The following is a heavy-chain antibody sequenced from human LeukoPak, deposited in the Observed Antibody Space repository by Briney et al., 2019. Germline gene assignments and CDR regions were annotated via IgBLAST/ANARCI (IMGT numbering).Heavy chain of an antibody. V-gene: IGHV3-64*01. D-gene: IGHD6-13*01. CDR2: ISSNGGST. J-gene: IGHJ6*03. CDR1: GFTFSSYA. CDR3: ARVGSSWYPSPLTYYYYYYMDV. Sequence: GGSLRLSCAASGFTFSSYAMHWVRQAPGKGLEYVSAISSNGGSTYYANSVKGRFTISRDNSKNTLYLQMGSLRAEDMAVYYCARVGSSWYPSPLTYYYYYYMDVWGKGTTVTISS.